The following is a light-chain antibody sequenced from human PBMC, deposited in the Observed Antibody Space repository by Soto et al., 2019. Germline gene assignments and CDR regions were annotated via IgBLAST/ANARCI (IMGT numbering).Light chain of an antibody. Sequence: EIAMTQSAATLCVSPGEGATLXCRASQSVSSNLAWYQQKPGQALRLLIDGASNRATAITERFSGSGSGTDFTITIRRLEPEDFSVYYCQQYGSSGTFGQGTKVDI. V-gene: IGKV3-20*01. J-gene: IGKJ1*01. CDR3: QQYGSSGT. CDR1: QSVSSN. CDR2: GAS.